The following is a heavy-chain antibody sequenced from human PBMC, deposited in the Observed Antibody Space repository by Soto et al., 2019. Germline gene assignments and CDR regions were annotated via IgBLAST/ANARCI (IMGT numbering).Heavy chain of an antibody. CDR3: VRDRDPMNREVIMTVGHLRL. D-gene: IGHD3-16*01. CDR1: GFASGPYV. CDR2: IWDDGTRR. J-gene: IGHJ2*01. V-gene: IGHV3-33*01. Sequence: QVQLAESGGGVVQAGHSLKVSCEASGFASGPYVMTWVGRPPAKGLRGVALIWDDGTRREYLESVRGRFTISRDNSKNTMYLQMNNLRVEDTALYYCVRDRDPMNREVIMTVGHLRLWGRGTLVSVSS.